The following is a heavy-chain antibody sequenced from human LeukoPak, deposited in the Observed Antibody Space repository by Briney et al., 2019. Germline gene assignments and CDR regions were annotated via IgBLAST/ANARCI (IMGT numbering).Heavy chain of an antibody. V-gene: IGHV1-69*13. CDR1: GGTFSSYV. CDR2: IIPIFGTA. J-gene: IGHJ6*02. D-gene: IGHD6-13*01. CDR3: ARGRQQLVRSLPGYYYYYGMDV. Sequence: ASVKVSCKASGGTFSSYVISWVRQAPGQGLEWMGGIIPIFGTANYAQKFQGRVTITADESTSTAYMELSSLRSEDTAVYYCARGRQQLVRSLPGYYYYYGMDVWGQGTTVTVSS.